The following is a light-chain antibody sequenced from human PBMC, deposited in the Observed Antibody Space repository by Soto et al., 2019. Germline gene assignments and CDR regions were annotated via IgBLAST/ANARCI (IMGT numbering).Light chain of an antibody. CDR2: WAS. V-gene: IGKV4-1*01. J-gene: IGKJ4*01. CDR3: QQSYSISLT. CDR1: QSVLYSSNNKNY. Sequence: DIVMTQSPDSLAVSLGERATINCKSSQSVLYSSNNKNYLAWYQQKPGQPPKLLIYWASTRESGVPDRFSGRGSGPDFPLTISSLQAEDVAVYYCQQSYSISLTFGGGTKVEIK.